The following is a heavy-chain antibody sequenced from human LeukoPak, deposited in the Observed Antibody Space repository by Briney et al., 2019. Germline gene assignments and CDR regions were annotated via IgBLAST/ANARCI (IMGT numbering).Heavy chain of an antibody. Sequence: GGSLRLSCAASGFSSSSYVMHWLRQAPGKGLEWVAVAYDDGSNQYYADSVKGRFTISKDISKNTLYVQMNSLRAEDTATYYCAKGNVVVIARGWSLDYWGQGTLVTVSS. CDR3: AKGNVVVIARGWSLDY. J-gene: IGHJ4*02. CDR1: GFSSSSYV. V-gene: IGHV3-33*08. D-gene: IGHD2-21*01. CDR2: AYDDGSNQ.